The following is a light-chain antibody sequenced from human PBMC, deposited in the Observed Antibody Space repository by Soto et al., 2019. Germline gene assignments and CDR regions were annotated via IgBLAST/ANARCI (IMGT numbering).Light chain of an antibody. J-gene: IGLJ3*02. CDR2: LEGSGSY. Sequence: QLVLTQSSSASASLGSSVKLTCTLSSGQSSYIIAWHQQQPGKAPRYLMKLEGSGSYNKGSGVPDRFSGSGSGADRYLTISHLQFEDEADYYCETWDSDTRVFGGETKLTVL. CDR3: ETWDSDTRV. V-gene: IGLV4-60*02. CDR1: SGQSSYI.